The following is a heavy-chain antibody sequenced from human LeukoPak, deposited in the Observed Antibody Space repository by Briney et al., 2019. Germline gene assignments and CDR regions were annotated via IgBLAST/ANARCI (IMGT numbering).Heavy chain of an antibody. D-gene: IGHD4-17*01. Sequence: TGESLKISCKGSGYSFTSYWIGWVRQMPGKGLEWMGIIYPGDSDTRYSPSFQGQVTISADKSISTAYLQWSSLKASDTAMYYCARLVGDYARAEYFQHWGQGTLVTVSS. V-gene: IGHV5-51*01. CDR3: ARLVGDYARAEYFQH. CDR1: GYSFTSYW. CDR2: IYPGDSDT. J-gene: IGHJ1*01.